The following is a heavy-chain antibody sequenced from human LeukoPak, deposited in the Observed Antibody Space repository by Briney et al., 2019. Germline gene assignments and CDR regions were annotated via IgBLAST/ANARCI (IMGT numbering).Heavy chain of an antibody. CDR1: GFTFSSYS. CDR2: ISSSSSYI. J-gene: IGHJ6*03. V-gene: IGHV3-21*01. D-gene: IGHD3-10*01. CDR3: ARYGSGSYYSGDYYYYYMDV. Sequence: GGSLRLSCAASGFTFSSYSMNWVRQAPGKGLEWVSSISSSSSYIYYADSVKGRFTISRDNAKNSLYLQMNSLRAEDKAVYYCARYGSGSYYSGDYYYYYMDVWGKGTTVTVSS.